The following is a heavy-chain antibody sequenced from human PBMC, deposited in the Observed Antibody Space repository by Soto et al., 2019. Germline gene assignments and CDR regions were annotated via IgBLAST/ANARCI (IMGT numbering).Heavy chain of an antibody. J-gene: IGHJ6*02. D-gene: IGHD6-19*01. V-gene: IGHV1-18*04. CDR3: ARDRPIAVAGDYYYYGMDV. Sequence: SVKVSGKASCYTFTSYGISWVRQAPGQGLEWMGWISAYNGNTNYAQKLQGRVTMTTDTSTSTAYMELRSLRSDDTAVYYCARDRPIAVAGDYYYYGMDVWGQGTTVTVSS. CDR2: ISAYNGNT. CDR1: CYTFTSYG.